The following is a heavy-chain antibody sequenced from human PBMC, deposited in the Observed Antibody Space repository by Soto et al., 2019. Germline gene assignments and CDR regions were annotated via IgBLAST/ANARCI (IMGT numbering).Heavy chain of an antibody. CDR1: GGSISYEYYH. V-gene: IGHV4-30-4*08. J-gene: IGHJ6*02. D-gene: IGHD2-21*02. CDR2: IHYSGSI. Sequence: QVQLQQSGPGLVKPSQTLSLTCTVSGGSISYEYYHWTWIRQSPGKGLEWIGYIHYSGSIIYNPSFKHRVTIPVDTSKNQFSLQLSSVTAADTAVYFCAREDDGGDRDYYGLDVWGQGTTVTVSS. CDR3: AREDDGGDRDYYGLDV.